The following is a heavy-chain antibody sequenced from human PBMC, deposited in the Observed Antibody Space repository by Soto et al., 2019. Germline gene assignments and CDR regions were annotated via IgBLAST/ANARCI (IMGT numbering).Heavy chain of an antibody. CDR2: IYYSGST. D-gene: IGHD3-22*01. CDR3: AREYYYDSSGYYSASRGWFDP. CDR1: GGSISSYY. Sequence: SETLSLTCTVSGGSISSYYWSWIRQPPGKGLEWIGYIYYSGSTNYNPSLKSRVTISVDTSKNQFSLKLSSVTAADTAAYYCAREYYYDSSGYYSASRGWFDPWGQGTLVTVSS. V-gene: IGHV4-59*01. J-gene: IGHJ5*02.